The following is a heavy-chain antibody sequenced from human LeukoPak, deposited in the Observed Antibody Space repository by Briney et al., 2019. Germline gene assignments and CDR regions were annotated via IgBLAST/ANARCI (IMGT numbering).Heavy chain of an antibody. CDR2: ISYDGSDK. Sequence: GGSLRLSCAASGFSFSIYAMHWVRRAPGKGLDGVAVISYDGSDKDYADSVRGRFTISRDNSKNTLHLQMNSLRPADTAVYYCAREVATTSEYWGQGTLVTVSS. J-gene: IGHJ4*02. V-gene: IGHV3-30*04. CDR3: AREVATTSEY. CDR1: GFSFSIYA. D-gene: IGHD5-12*01.